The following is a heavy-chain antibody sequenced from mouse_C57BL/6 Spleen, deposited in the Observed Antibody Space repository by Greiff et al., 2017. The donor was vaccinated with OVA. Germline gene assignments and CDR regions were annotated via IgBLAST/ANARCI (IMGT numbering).Heavy chain of an antibody. J-gene: IGHJ2*01. V-gene: IGHV1-81*01. D-gene: IGHD2-2*01. Sequence: VQLQQSGAELARPGASVKLSCKASGYTFTSYGISWVKQRTGQGLEWIGEIYPRSGNTYYNEKFKGKATLTADKSSSTAYMELRSLTSEDSAVNFCAREGYGYEYYFDYWGQGTTLTVSS. CDR2: IYPRSGNT. CDR1: GYTFTSYG. CDR3: AREGYGYEYYFDY.